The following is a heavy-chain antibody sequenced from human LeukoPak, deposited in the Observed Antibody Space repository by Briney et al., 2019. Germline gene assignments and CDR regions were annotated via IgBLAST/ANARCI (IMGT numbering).Heavy chain of an antibody. V-gene: IGHV3-7*01. CDR1: GFAFSDFW. CDR2: IRHDGNAK. CDR3: ATSHDSAGNG. Sequence: GGSLRLSCAASGFAFSDFWMSWVRQAPGKGLEWVANIRHDGNAKNYVPSVRGRFTISRDNAKNSLYLQMNSLTVEDTAVYYCATSHDSAGNGWGQGTLVTVSS. D-gene: IGHD2-15*01. J-gene: IGHJ4*02.